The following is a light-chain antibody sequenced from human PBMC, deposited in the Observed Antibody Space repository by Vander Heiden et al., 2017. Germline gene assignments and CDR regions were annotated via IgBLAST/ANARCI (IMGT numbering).Light chain of an antibody. V-gene: IGKV1-6*01. CDR3: LQDYNYPRT. CDR2: AAS. CDR1: QGIRND. J-gene: IGKJ1*01. Sequence: AIQMTQSPSSLSASVGDRVTITCRASQGIRNDLGWYQQKPGKAPKLLIYAASSLQRGVPSRFRGRGSGTDFTLTISSLQPEDFATYYCLQDYNYPRTFGQGTKVEIK.